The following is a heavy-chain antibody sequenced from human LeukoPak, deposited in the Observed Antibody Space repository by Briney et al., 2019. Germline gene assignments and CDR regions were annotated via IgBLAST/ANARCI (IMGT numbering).Heavy chain of an antibody. D-gene: IGHD6-19*01. CDR2: ISSSGSTI. Sequence: GGSLRLSCAASGFTFSSYEMDWVRQAPGKGLEWVSYISSSGSTIYYADSVKGRFTISRDNPKNSLYLQMNSLRAEDTAVYYCARESIAVATSWGQGTLVTVSS. CDR3: ARESIAVATS. CDR1: GFTFSSYE. J-gene: IGHJ4*02. V-gene: IGHV3-48*03.